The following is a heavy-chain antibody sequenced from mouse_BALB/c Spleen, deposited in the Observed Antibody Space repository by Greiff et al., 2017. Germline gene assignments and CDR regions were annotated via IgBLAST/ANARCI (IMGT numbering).Heavy chain of an antibody. CDR2: INPSTGYT. CDR3: ARGGDDVDDFDY. D-gene: IGHD2-12*01. J-gene: IGHJ2*01. Sequence: VQLQQSGAELAKPGASVKMSCKASGYTFTSYWMHWVKQRPGQGLEWIGYINPSTGYTEYNQKFKDKATLTADKSSSTAYMQLSSLTSEDSAVYYCARGGDDVDDFDYWGQGTTLTVSS. V-gene: IGHV1-7*01. CDR1: GYTFTSYW.